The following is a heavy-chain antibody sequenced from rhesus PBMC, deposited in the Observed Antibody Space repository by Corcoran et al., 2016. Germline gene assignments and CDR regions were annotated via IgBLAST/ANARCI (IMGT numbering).Heavy chain of an antibody. J-gene: IGHJ5-1*01. CDR1: GGSISDYYY. D-gene: IGHD2-21*01. Sequence: QVQLQESGPGLVKPSEALSLTCAVSGGSISDYYYLNWIRQPPGKGLEWIGNIFGNTANTYYNPYLQRRVTMSKDTAKNQCFLKRSSVTAADTAVYYCARYRGTGSGCYDVRFDVWGPGVLVTVSS. CDR2: IFGNTANT. V-gene: IGHV4S9*01. CDR3: ARYRGTGSGCYDVRFDV.